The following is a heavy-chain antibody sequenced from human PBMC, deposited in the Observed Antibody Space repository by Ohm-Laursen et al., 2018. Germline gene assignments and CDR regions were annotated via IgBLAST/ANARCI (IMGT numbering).Heavy chain of an antibody. CDR1: GGSISSYY. D-gene: IGHD1-26*01. J-gene: IGHJ4*02. V-gene: IGHV4-59*01. CDR2: IYYSGST. CDR3: ARDLGGSYSFDF. Sequence: TLSLTCTVSGGSISSYYWSWIRQPPGKGLEWIGYIYYSGSTNYNPSLKSRVTISVDTSKNQFSLKLSSVTAADTAVYYCARDLGGSYSFDFWGQGTLVTVSS.